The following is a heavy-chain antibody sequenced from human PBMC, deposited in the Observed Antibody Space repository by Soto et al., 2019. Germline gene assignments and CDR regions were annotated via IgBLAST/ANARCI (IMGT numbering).Heavy chain of an antibody. CDR1: GFTFRDYY. J-gene: IGHJ4*02. D-gene: IGHD3-22*01. CDR2: IGIGSSTK. CDR3: ARSPYYYDSSNYYGY. Sequence: SCAASGFTFRDYYMNWVRQAPGKGLEWVSYIGIGSSTKYYADSVKGRFTISRDNAKNSLYLQLNSLRDEDTAVYYCARSPYYYDSSNYYGYWGQGTLVTVSS. V-gene: IGHV3-48*02.